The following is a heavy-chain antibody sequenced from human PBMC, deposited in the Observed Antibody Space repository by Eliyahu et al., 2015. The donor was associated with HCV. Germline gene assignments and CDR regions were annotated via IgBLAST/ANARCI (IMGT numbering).Heavy chain of an antibody. CDR2: TYYDGSDQ. J-gene: IGHJ4*02. V-gene: IGHV3-33*01. Sequence: QVQLVESGGGVVQPGRSLRLSCAASGFXFSSYGMHWVRQAPGKGLEWVAMTYYDGSDQYYRDSVKGRFTISRDNSKNTVYLQMNSLRAGDTAVYYCARDMGSGLTTSIDFWGQGTLVTVSS. D-gene: IGHD3-3*01. CDR3: ARDMGSGLTTSIDF. CDR1: GFXFSSYG.